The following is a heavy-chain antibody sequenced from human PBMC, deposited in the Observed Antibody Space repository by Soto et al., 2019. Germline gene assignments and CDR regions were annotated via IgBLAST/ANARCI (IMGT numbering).Heavy chain of an antibody. CDR1: GFTFSSYW. CDR3: ARSSGWYFFDY. CDR2: INSDGSST. V-gene: IGHV3-74*01. Sequence: GGSLRLSCAASGFTFSSYWMHWVRQAPGKGLVWVSRINSDGSSTSYADSVKGRFTISRDNATNTLYLQMNSLRAEDTAVYYCARSSGWYFFDYWGQGTLVTVSS. J-gene: IGHJ4*02. D-gene: IGHD6-19*01.